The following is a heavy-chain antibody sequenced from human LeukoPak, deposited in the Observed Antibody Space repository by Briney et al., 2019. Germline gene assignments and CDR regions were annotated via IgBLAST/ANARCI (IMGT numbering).Heavy chain of an antibody. CDR2: INPNSGGT. J-gene: IGHJ4*02. CDR3: ARDSLRYFDWLLFDY. CDR1: GYTFTGYY. D-gene: IGHD3-9*01. Sequence: GASVKVSCKASGYTFTGYYMHWVRQAPGQGLEWMGWINPNSGGTNYAQKFQGRVTMTRDTSISTAYMELSRLRSDDTAVYYCARDSLRYFDWLLFDYWGQGTLVTVSS. V-gene: IGHV1-2*02.